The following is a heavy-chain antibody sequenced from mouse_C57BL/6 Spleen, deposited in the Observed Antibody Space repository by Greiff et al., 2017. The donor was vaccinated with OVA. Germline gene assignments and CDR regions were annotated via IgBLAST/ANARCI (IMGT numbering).Heavy chain of an antibody. D-gene: IGHD2-4*01. CDR1: GYAFSSYW. Sequence: LQESGAELVKPGASVKISCKASGYAFSSYWMNWVKQRPGKGLEWIGQIYPGDGDTNYNGKFKGKATLTADKSSSTAYMQLSSLTSEDSAVYFCARCDYDGGWFAYWGQGTLVTVSA. CDR3: ARCDYDGGWFAY. V-gene: IGHV1-80*01. J-gene: IGHJ3*01. CDR2: IYPGDGDT.